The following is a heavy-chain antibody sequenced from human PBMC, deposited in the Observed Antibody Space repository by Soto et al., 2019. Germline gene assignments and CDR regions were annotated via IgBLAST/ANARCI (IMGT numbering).Heavy chain of an antibody. D-gene: IGHD3-10*01. J-gene: IGHJ3*02. CDR2: IWYDGSNK. V-gene: IGHV3-33*01. CDR1: GFTFSSYG. CDR3: ARNGALWFGELLSVPDAFDI. Sequence: GGSLRLSCAASGFTFSSYGMHWVRQAPGKGLEWVAVIWYDGSNKYYADSVKGRFTISRDNSKNTLYLQMNSLRAEDTAVYYCARNGALWFGELLSVPDAFDIWGQGTMVTVSS.